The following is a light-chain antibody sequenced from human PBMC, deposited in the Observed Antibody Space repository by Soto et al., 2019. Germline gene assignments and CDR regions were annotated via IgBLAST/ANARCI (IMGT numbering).Light chain of an antibody. Sequence: EIVVTQSPCTLSLSPLERSTLSCRASQSVSSSYLAWYQQKPGQAPRLLIYGASSRATGIPDRFSGSGSGTDFTLTISRLEPEDFAVYYCQQYGSSPRTFGQGTKV. CDR2: GAS. V-gene: IGKV3-20*01. J-gene: IGKJ1*01. CDR3: QQYGSSPRT. CDR1: QSVSSSY.